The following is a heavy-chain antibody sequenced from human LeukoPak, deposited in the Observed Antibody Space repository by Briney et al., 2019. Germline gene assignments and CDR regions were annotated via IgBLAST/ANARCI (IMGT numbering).Heavy chain of an antibody. Sequence: PGGSLRLSCAASGFTFRSYWMHWVRQAPGKGLVWVSRINSDGSSTSYADTVKGRFTISRDNAKNTLYLQMNSLRAEDTAVYYCARLYGGYGDNYFDYWGQGTLVTVSS. CDR2: INSDGSST. CDR3: ARLYGGYGDNYFDY. J-gene: IGHJ4*02. V-gene: IGHV3-74*01. CDR1: GFTFRSYW. D-gene: IGHD4-17*01.